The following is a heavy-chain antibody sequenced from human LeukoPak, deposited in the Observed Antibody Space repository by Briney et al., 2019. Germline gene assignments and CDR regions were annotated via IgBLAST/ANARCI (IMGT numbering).Heavy chain of an antibody. V-gene: IGHV1-18*01. CDR1: GYTFTNSG. CDR2: ISAYNGNT. Sequence: ASVKVSCKASGYTFTNSGISWVRQAPGQGLEWMGWISAYNGNTNYAQKLQGRVTMTTDTSTSTAYMKLKSLRSDDTAVYYCARDKWFGEFTDAFDIWGQGTMVTVSS. CDR3: ARDKWFGEFTDAFDI. J-gene: IGHJ3*02. D-gene: IGHD3-10*01.